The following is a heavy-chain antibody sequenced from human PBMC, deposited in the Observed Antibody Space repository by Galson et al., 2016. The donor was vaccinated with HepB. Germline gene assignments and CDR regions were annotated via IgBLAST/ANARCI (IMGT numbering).Heavy chain of an antibody. D-gene: IGHD3-22*01. CDR2: ISYDGSNK. CDR1: GFTFSSYG. V-gene: IGHV3-30*03. CDR3: ARGMYYYDSSGYPGPFDY. Sequence: SLRLSCAASGFTFSSYGMHWVRQAPGKGLEWVALISYDGSNKYYADSLKGRFTISRDNSKNTVYLQMNSLRAEDTAVYYCARGMYYYDSSGYPGPFDYWGQGTLVTVSS. J-gene: IGHJ4*02.